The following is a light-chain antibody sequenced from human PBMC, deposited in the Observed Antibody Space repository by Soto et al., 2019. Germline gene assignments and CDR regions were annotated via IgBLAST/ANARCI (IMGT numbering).Light chain of an antibody. CDR1: QSVSSY. J-gene: IGKJ1*01. CDR2: DAS. V-gene: IGKV3-11*01. CDR3: QKRSNWPRT. Sequence: EIVSTHSPATLSLSPVERSTLSCMASQSVSSYLAWYQQKPGQAPRLLMYDASNRATGIPARFSGSGSGTDFTLTISSLEPEDFAVYYCQKRSNWPRTCGQGTKGDIK.